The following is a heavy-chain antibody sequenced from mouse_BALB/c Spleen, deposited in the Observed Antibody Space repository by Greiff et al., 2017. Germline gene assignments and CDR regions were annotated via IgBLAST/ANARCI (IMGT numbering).Heavy chain of an antibody. CDR3: ARGLYAMDY. CDR2: INPSNGRT. V-gene: IGHV1S81*02. J-gene: IGHJ4*01. D-gene: IGHD3-1*01. Sequence: QVQLQQPGAELVKPGASVKLSCKASGYTFTSYWLHLVKQRPGQGLEWIVEINPSNGRTNYNETFKSKATLTVYKSSSTAYMQLSSLTSEDSAVYYCARGLYAMDYWGQGTSVTVSA. CDR1: GYTFTSYW.